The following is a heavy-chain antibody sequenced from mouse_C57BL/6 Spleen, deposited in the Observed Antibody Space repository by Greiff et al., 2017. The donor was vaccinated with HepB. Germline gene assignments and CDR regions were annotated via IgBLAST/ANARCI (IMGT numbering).Heavy chain of an antibody. Sequence: VQLQQSGGDLVKPGGSLKLSCAASGFTFSSYGMSWVRQTPDKRLEWVATISSGGSYTYYPDSVKGRFTISRDNAKNTLYLQMSSLKSEDTAMYYCARLGGSLDYWGQGTTLTVSS. CDR2: ISSGGSYT. CDR1: GFTFSSYG. V-gene: IGHV5-6*01. J-gene: IGHJ2*01. D-gene: IGHD1-1*01. CDR3: ARLGGSLDY.